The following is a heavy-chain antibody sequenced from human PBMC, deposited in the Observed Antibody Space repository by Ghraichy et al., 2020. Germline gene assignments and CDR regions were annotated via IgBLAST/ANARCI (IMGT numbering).Heavy chain of an antibody. CDR3: ARDLYDSNGYSSPIHY. CDR1: GFTFSSYS. Sequence: GGSLRLSCAGAGFTFSSYSMNWVRQAPGKGLEWVSSISSTSSHIYYADSVKGRFTISRDNAKNSLYLQMTSLRAEDTAVYFCARDLYDSNGYSSPIHYWGQGTLVTVSS. V-gene: IGHV3-21*01. CDR2: ISSTSSHI. D-gene: IGHD3-22*01. J-gene: IGHJ4*02.